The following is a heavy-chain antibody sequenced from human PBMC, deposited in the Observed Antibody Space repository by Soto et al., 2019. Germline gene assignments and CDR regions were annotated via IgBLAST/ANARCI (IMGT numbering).Heavy chain of an antibody. D-gene: IGHD2-21*01. J-gene: IGHJ4*02. Sequence: QVQLVQSGAEVKRPGSSVKVSCKASGDTFGRNAIHWVRQAPGQGLEWMGGIIPMFPTTNYAQKFKGRLTIYAYKSMGTAYMEMTSLRSEDTAVYYCTRHGDSADHGYCGQGTLVTVSS. V-gene: IGHV1-69*06. CDR2: IIPMFPTT. CDR1: GDTFGRNA. CDR3: TRHGDSADHGY.